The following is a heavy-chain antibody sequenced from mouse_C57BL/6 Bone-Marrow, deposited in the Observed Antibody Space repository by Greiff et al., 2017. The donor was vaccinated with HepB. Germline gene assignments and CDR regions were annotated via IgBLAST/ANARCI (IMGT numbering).Heavy chain of an antibody. J-gene: IGHJ1*03. CDR2: INPYNGGT. CDR1: GYTFTDYY. CDR3: ANFITTVVEGWYFDV. D-gene: IGHD1-1*01. V-gene: IGHV1-19*01. Sequence: EVKLEESGPVLVKPGASVKMSCKASGYTFTDYYMNWVKQSHGKSLEWIGVINPYNGGTSYNQKFKGKATLTVDKSSSTAYMELNSLTSEDSAVYYCANFITTVVEGWYFDVWGTGTTVTVSS.